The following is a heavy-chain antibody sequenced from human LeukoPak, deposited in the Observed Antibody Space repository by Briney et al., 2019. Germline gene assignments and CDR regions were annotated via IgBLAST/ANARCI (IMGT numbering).Heavy chain of an antibody. D-gene: IGHD3-3*01. Sequence: PGGSLRLSCAASGFTFSSYAMSWVRQAPGKGLEWVSATSGSGGSTYYADSVKGRFTISRDNSKNTLYLQMNSLRAEDTAVYYCAKTLRFLEWFSTYYYGMDVWGQGTTVTVSS. V-gene: IGHV3-23*01. CDR3: AKTLRFLEWFSTYYYGMDV. CDR2: TSGSGGST. CDR1: GFTFSSYA. J-gene: IGHJ6*02.